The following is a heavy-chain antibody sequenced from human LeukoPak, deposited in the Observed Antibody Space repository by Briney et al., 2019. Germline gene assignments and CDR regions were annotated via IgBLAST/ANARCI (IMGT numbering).Heavy chain of an antibody. CDR3: ARDYFGSGPTYYFDY. CDR1: GYTFTRYG. V-gene: IGHV1-18*01. J-gene: IGHJ4*02. CDR2: ISGYNGKT. D-gene: IGHD3-10*01. Sequence: ASVKVSCKASGYTFTRYGITWVRQAPGQGLEWMGWISGYNGKTKYAEKFQGRVTMTTDTSTSTALMELRTLTSDDTAVYYCARDYFGSGPTYYFDYWGQGTLVTVSS.